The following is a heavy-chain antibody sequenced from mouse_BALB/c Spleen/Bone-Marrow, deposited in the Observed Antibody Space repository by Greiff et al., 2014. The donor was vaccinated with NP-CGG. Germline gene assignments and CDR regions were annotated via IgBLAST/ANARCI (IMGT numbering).Heavy chain of an antibody. V-gene: IGHV2-9*02. CDR1: GFSLTSYG. Sequence: VHLVESGPGLVAPSQSLSITCTVSGFSLTSYGVHWVRQPPGKGLEWLGVIWAGGSTNYNSALMSRLSISKDNSKSQVFLKMNSLQTGDTAMYYCARDLYYDYDEGFAYWGQGTLVTVSA. CDR2: IWAGGST. CDR3: ARDLYYDYDEGFAY. J-gene: IGHJ3*01. D-gene: IGHD2-4*01.